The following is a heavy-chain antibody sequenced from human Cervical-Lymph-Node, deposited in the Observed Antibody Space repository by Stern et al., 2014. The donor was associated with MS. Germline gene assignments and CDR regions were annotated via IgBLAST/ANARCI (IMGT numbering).Heavy chain of an antibody. CDR1: GFTFSSHA. CDR3: ARDAITTYSHYFWGSPAI. V-gene: IGHV3-30-3*01. CDR2: ISHDGGNK. J-gene: IGHJ3*02. D-gene: IGHD3-16*01. Sequence: VQLLESGGGVVQPGRSLRLSCAASGFTFSSHAMHWVRQAPGKGLDWVAVISHDGGNKFYADSALDRFTISRDNSRNTLYLQMNGLRPEDTAIYFCARDAITTYSHYFWGSPAIWGQGTMVTV.